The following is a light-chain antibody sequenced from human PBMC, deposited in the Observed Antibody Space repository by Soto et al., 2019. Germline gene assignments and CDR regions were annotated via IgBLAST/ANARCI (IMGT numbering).Light chain of an antibody. CDR1: KNINTW. J-gene: IGKJ5*01. V-gene: IGKV1-5*01. CDR3: QQYNSYSGIT. CDR2: DAS. Sequence: DIQMTQSPSTLSASVGDRVTITCRASKNINTWVAWYQQKPGKAPKLLIYDASSLESGVPSRFSGSGSGTEFTLTISSLQPDDFATYYCQQYNSYSGITFGQGTRLEIK.